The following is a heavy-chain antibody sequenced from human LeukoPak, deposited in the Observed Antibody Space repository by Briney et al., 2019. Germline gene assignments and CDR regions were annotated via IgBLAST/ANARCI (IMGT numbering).Heavy chain of an antibody. CDR1: EFTFDDYA. Sequence: GGSLRLSCAASEFTFDDYAMHWVRQAPGKGLEWVSGISWNSGSIGYADSVKGRFTISRDNAKNSLYLQMNSLRAEDTALYYCAKDRGYCTNGVCYTGDYYYGMDVWGQGTTVTVSS. D-gene: IGHD2-8*01. CDR2: ISWNSGSI. J-gene: IGHJ6*02. CDR3: AKDRGYCTNGVCYTGDYYYGMDV. V-gene: IGHV3-9*01.